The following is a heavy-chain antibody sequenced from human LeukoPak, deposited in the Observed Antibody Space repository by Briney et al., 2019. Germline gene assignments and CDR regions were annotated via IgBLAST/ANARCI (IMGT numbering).Heavy chain of an antibody. Sequence: PGGSLSLSCAASGFPFSSYAMSWVRPAPGKGLEWVSAISGSGGSTYYADSVKGRFTISRDNSKNTLYLQMNSLRAEDTAVYYCAKDQWIMENGYWGQGALVTVSS. J-gene: IGHJ4*02. V-gene: IGHV3-23*01. D-gene: IGHD3-16*01. CDR1: GFPFSSYA. CDR3: AKDQWIMENGY. CDR2: ISGSGGST.